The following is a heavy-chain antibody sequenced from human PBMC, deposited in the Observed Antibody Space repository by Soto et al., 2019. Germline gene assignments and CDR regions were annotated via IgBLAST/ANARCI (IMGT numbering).Heavy chain of an antibody. D-gene: IGHD3-3*01. V-gene: IGHV1-69*06. CDR1: GGTLSSFINYP. Sequence: QMLLVQSGAEVKKPGSSVKVSCKASGGTLSSFINYPINWVRQAPGQGLEWMGGIVPNVGTVNYAQKFQGRVTITADKSTGTAYMEVSSLRSEDTALYYCARRDTSGFLRYFDNWGQGTLVTVSS. CDR3: ARRDTSGFLRYFDN. CDR2: IVPNVGTV. J-gene: IGHJ4*02.